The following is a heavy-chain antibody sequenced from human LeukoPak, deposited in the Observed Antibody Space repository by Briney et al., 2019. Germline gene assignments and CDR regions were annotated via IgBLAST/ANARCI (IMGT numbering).Heavy chain of an antibody. Sequence: ASVKVSCKASGYTFTGYYMHWVRQAPGQGLEWMGWINPNSGGTNYAQKFQGRVTMTRDTSISTAYMELSRLRSDDTAVYYCARAENPATIAAAGYWFDPWGQGTLVTVSS. D-gene: IGHD6-13*01. CDR1: GYTFTGYY. CDR2: INPNSGGT. V-gene: IGHV1-2*02. CDR3: ARAENPATIAAAGYWFDP. J-gene: IGHJ5*02.